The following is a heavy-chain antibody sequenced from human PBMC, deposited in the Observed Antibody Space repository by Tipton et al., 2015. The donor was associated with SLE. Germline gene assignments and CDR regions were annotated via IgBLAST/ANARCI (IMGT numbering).Heavy chain of an antibody. V-gene: IGHV4-39*01. Sequence: TLSLTCTVSGASISSSTYYWGWIRQPPGKGLEWIGSIYYNGSTNYSPSLKSRVTISVDTSKNQFSLKLSSVTAADTAVYYCARGLAMVRGDSMDYWGQGTLVTVSS. CDR3: ARGLAMVRGDSMDY. CDR2: IYYNGST. J-gene: IGHJ4*02. D-gene: IGHD3-10*01. CDR1: GASISSSTYY.